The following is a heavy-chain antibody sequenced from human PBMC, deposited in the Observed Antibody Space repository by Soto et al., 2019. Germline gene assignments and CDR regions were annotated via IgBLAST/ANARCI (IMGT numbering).Heavy chain of an antibody. CDR1: GGSISSYY. Sequence: PSETLSLTCTVSGGSISSYYWSWIRQPPGKGLEWIGYIYYSGSTNYNPSLKSRVTISVDTSKNQFSLKLSSVTAADTAVYYCAANYAGYYYVMDVWARGTTVIVSS. CDR3: AANYAGYYYVMDV. J-gene: IGHJ6*02. D-gene: IGHD3-16*01. CDR2: IYYSGST. V-gene: IGHV4-59*01.